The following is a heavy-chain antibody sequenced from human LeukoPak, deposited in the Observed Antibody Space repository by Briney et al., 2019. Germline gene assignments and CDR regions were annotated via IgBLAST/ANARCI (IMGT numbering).Heavy chain of an antibody. CDR3: AKEGYYGSGSFPDY. V-gene: IGHV3-30*18. CDR2: VSSDGNNK. Sequence: GGSLRLSCAAAGFTFSSYGMHWVRQAPAKGLEWLGVVSSDGNNKYYPDSVKGRITISRDNSKNTLYLQMNSLRAEDTAVYYCAKEGYYGSGSFPDYWGRGTLVTVSS. D-gene: IGHD3-10*01. J-gene: IGHJ4*02. CDR1: GFTFSSYG.